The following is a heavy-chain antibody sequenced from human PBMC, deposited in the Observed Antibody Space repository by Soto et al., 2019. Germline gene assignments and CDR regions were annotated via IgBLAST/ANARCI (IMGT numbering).Heavy chain of an antibody. CDR3: ASEGVRRFGANPDYYSTMDV. J-gene: IGHJ6*02. CDR1: GDSIISGDYY. D-gene: IGHD3-10*01. CDR2: IYYSGDT. Sequence: PSETLSLTCTVSGDSIISGDYYWSWIRQPPGKGLEWIGYIYYSGDTSYNPSLKSRVTISIDTSKNQFSLKLRSVTAADTAVYYCASEGVRRFGANPDYYSTMDVWGQGTTVTVSS. V-gene: IGHV4-30-4*08.